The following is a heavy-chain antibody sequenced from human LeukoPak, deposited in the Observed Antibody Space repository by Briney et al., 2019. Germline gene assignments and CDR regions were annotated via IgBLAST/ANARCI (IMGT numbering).Heavy chain of an antibody. D-gene: IGHD6-19*01. Sequence: SETLSLTCTVSGYSTSSGYYWGWIRQPPGKGLEWIGSIYHSGSTYYNPSLKSRVTISVDTSKNQFSLKLSSVTAADTAVYYCAREGPWLVDYWGQGTLVTVSS. CDR2: IYHSGST. CDR1: GYSTSSGYY. V-gene: IGHV4-38-2*02. J-gene: IGHJ4*02. CDR3: AREGPWLVDY.